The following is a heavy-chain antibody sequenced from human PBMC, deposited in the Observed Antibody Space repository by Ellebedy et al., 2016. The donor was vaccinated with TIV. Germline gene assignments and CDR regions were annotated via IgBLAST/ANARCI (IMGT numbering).Heavy chain of an antibody. Sequence: GESLKISXAASGFTFSSYDMHWVRQATGKGLEWVAGIGTAGDTYYSGSVKGRFTISREIAKNSLFLQVNSLRAGDTAVYYCARGSLNGYFDLWGRGTLVTVSS. V-gene: IGHV3-13*01. J-gene: IGHJ2*01. CDR3: ARGSLNGYFDL. CDR2: IGTAGDT. CDR1: GFTFSSYD.